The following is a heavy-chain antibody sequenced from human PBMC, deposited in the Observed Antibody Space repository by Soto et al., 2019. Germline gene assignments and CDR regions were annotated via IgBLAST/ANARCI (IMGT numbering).Heavy chain of an antibody. J-gene: IGHJ4*02. CDR1: GFTFSDHP. CDR2: IRDKGNGYST. CDR3: VRGHSDGSFAFDF. Sequence: GGSLRLSCAASGFTFSDHPMDWVRQAPGKGLEWVARIRDKGNGYSTDYAASVKDRFTISRDDSANSLVLQMISLKTDDTAVYYCVRGHSDGSFAFDFWGQGTRVTVPQ. D-gene: IGHD6-19*01. V-gene: IGHV3-72*01.